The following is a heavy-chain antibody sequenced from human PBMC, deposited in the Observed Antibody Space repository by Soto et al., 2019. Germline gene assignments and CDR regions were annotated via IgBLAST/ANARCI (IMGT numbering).Heavy chain of an antibody. J-gene: IGHJ6*02. Sequence: GESLKISCKGSGYSFTIYWIGWVLQMPGKGLEWMGIIYPGDSDTGYSPSFQGQVTISADKSISTAYLQWSSLKASDTAMYHCARQDGDYPYGMDVWGQGTTVTVSS. CDR2: IYPGDSDT. CDR3: ARQDGDYPYGMDV. V-gene: IGHV5-51*01. D-gene: IGHD4-17*01. CDR1: GYSFTIYW.